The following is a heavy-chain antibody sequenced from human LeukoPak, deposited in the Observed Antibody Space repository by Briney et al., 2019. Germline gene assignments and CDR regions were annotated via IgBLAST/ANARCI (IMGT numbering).Heavy chain of an antibody. Sequence: SQTLSLTCAISGDSVSSNSAAWNWIRQSPSRGLEWLGRTYYRSKWYNDYAVSVKSRITINPDTSKNQFSLQLNSVTPEDTAVYYCAREATGTTMGTYHYYMDVWGKGTTVTISS. V-gene: IGHV6-1*01. CDR3: AREATGTTMGTYHYYMDV. CDR1: GDSVSSNSAA. D-gene: IGHD1-1*01. CDR2: TYYRSKWYN. J-gene: IGHJ6*03.